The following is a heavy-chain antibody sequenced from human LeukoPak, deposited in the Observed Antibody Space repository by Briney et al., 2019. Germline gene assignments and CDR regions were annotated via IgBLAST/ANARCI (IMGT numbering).Heavy chain of an antibody. CDR2: IYYSGST. J-gene: IGHJ4*02. V-gene: IGHV4-61*01. Sequence: SETLSLTCTVSGGSVSSGSYYWSWIRQPPGKGLEWIGYIYYSGSTNYNPSLKSRVTISVDKSKNQFSLKLSSVTAADTAVYYCARGVATPMVRGVFDYWGQGTLVTVSS. D-gene: IGHD3-10*01. CDR1: GGSVSSGSYY. CDR3: ARGVATPMVRGVFDY.